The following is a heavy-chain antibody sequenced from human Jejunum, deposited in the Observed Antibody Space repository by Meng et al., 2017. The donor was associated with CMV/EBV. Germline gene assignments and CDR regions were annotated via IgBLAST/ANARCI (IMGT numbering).Heavy chain of an antibody. CDR2: IYYSGNT. J-gene: IGHJ4*02. Sequence: QVHLQESGPGLGKSSETLSLICTVSGGSISNSDYYWGWIRQSPGKGLEWIGSIYYSGNTYYNPSFKSRVTVSVETSKNQFSLRLNSVTAADTAVYYCARDMGQQLVPVSFDYWGQGTLVTVSS. CDR1: GGSISNSDYY. V-gene: IGHV4-39*07. CDR3: ARDMGQQLVPVSFDY. D-gene: IGHD6-13*01.